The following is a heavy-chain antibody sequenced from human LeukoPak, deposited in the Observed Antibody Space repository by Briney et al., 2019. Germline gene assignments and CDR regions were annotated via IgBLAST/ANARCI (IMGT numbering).Heavy chain of an antibody. CDR2: ITGSDGSS. J-gene: IGHJ4*02. V-gene: IGHV3-23*01. Sequence: GGSLRLSCVASGFTFTNYAMSWVRQAPGKGLEWVSAITGSDGSSYYADSVKGRFTISRDNSKNTLYLQVNSLRAEDTAVYYCAKWGDYDILTGYYVPDYWGQGTLVTVSS. CDR3: AKWGDYDILTGYYVPDY. CDR1: GFTFTNYA. D-gene: IGHD3-9*01.